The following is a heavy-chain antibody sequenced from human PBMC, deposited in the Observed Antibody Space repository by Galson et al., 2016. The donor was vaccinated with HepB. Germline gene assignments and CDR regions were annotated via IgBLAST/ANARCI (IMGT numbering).Heavy chain of an antibody. CDR3: ASLRGEYQLLFYYYHAMGV. Sequence: SVKVSCKVSGYTLTELSMHWVRQAPGKGLEWMGGFDPENHERIYAQKFQGRVIMTEDTSTDTAYMELSSLRSEDTAVYYCASLRGEYQLLFYYYHAMGVWGQGTTVTVSS. CDR1: GYTLTELS. V-gene: IGHV1-24*01. D-gene: IGHD2-2*01. CDR2: FDPENHER. J-gene: IGHJ6*02.